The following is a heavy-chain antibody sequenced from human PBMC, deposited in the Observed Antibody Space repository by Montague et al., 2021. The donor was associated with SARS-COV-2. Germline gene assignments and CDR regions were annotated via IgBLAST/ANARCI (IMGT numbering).Heavy chain of an antibody. CDR1: GFTFSSYA. D-gene: IGHD5-18*01. Sequence: SLRLSCAASGFTFSSYAMSWVRQAPGKGLEWVSAISGSGSSAYYADSVKGRVTISRENSKNTLYLQLNSLRAEDTAVYYCAKGDVDTAMSFEYWGQGTLVTVSS. J-gene: IGHJ4*02. CDR2: ISGSGSSA. V-gene: IGHV3-23*01. CDR3: AKGDVDTAMSFEY.